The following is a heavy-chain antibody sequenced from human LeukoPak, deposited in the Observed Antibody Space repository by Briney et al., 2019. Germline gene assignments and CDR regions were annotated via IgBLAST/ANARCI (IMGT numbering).Heavy chain of an antibody. D-gene: IGHD3-22*01. Sequence: IPIFGIANYAQKFQGRVTITADKSTSTAYMELSSLRSEDTAVYYCASGYYYDSSGPVDYWGQGTLVTVSS. V-gene: IGHV1-69*17. CDR3: ASGYYYDSSGPVDY. CDR2: IPIFGIA. J-gene: IGHJ4*02.